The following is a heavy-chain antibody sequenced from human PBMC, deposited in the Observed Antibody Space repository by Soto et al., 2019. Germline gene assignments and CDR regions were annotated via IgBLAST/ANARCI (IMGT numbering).Heavy chain of an antibody. CDR1: GGSISSYY. V-gene: IGHV4-59*01. J-gene: IGHJ3*02. D-gene: IGHD5-18*01. CDR3: ARDHQYHGYTYGAFDI. CDR2: IYYSGST. Sequence: SETLSLTCTVSGGSISSYYWSWIRQPPGKGLEWIGYIYYSGSTNYNPSLKSRVTISVDTSKNQFSLKLSSVTAADTAVYYCARDHQYHGYTYGAFDIWGQGTMVTVSS.